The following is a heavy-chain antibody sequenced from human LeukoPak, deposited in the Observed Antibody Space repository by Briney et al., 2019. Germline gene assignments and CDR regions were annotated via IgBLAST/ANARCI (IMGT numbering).Heavy chain of an antibody. CDR1: GGSISSSSYY. Sequence: SETLSLTCTVSGGSISSSSYYWGWIRQPPGKGLEWIGSIYYSGSTYHNPSLKSRVTISVDTSKNQFSLKLSSVTAADTAVYYCARQLGYCSSTSCYADKVDYWGQGTLVTVSS. CDR3: ARQLGYCSSTSCYADKVDY. J-gene: IGHJ4*02. CDR2: IYYSGST. V-gene: IGHV4-39*01. D-gene: IGHD2-2*01.